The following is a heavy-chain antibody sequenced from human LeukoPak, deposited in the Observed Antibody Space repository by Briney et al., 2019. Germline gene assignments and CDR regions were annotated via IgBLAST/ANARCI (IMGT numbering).Heavy chain of an antibody. CDR3: ARSKYSYGWSDAFDI. V-gene: IGHV4-59*08. CDR1: GGSVSPYY. D-gene: IGHD5-18*01. J-gene: IGHJ3*02. Sequence: SETLPLTCTVSGGSVSPYYWSWIRQPPGKGLEWLGYIYYTGSTNYNPSLKSRVTISVDTSKNQFSLQLTSVTAADTAVYYCARSKYSYGWSDAFDIWGQGTMVTVSS. CDR2: IYYTGST.